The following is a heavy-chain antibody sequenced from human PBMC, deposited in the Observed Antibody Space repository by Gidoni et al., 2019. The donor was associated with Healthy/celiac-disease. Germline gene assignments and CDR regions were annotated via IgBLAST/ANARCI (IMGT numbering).Heavy chain of an antibody. CDR1: GFTFSGSA. Sequence: EVQLVESGGGLVQPGVSLKLSCAASGFTFSGSALHWVRQASGKGLEWVGRSRSKANSYATAYAASVKGRFTISRDDSKNTAYLQMNSLKTEDTAVYYCTVVVVPAAISSYYYMDVWGKGTTVTVSS. CDR3: TVVVVPAAISSYYYMDV. CDR2: SRSKANSYAT. V-gene: IGHV3-73*01. D-gene: IGHD2-2*02. J-gene: IGHJ6*03.